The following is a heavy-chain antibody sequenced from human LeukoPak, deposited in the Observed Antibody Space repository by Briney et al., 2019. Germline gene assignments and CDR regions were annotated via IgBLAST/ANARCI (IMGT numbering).Heavy chain of an antibody. CDR2: ISSSGSTI. J-gene: IGHJ4*02. CDR3: AREYYDNLTGYYQPDY. Sequence: PGGSLRLSCAASGFTFSSYEMNWVRQAPGKGLEWVSYISSSGSTIYYADSVKGRFTISRDNAKNSLYLQMNSLRAEDTAVYYCAREYYDNLTGYYQPDYWGQGTLVTVSS. CDR1: GFTFSSYE. D-gene: IGHD3-9*01. V-gene: IGHV3-48*03.